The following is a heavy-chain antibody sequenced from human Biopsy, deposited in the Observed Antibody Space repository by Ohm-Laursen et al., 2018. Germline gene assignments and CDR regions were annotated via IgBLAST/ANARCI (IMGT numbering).Heavy chain of an antibody. D-gene: IGHD2/OR15-2a*01. CDR3: TRATNSTGWPYYYFYGMDI. V-gene: IGHV4-59*01. Sequence: PSETLSPTCTVSGGSISSDWWSWIRQTPGKGLEWIGYVYYSGTTTYNPSLRSRVTISVDTSMNQISLRLQSVTAADTAIYYCTRATNSTGWPYYYFYGMDIWGQGTTVTVSS. CDR2: VYYSGTT. J-gene: IGHJ6*02. CDR1: GGSISSDW.